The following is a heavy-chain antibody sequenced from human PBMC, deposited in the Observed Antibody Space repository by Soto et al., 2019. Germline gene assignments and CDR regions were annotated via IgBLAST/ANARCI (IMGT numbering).Heavy chain of an antibody. J-gene: IGHJ4*02. D-gene: IGHD6-19*01. V-gene: IGHV4-39*01. Sequence: SETLSLTCTVSGGSISSSSYYWGWIRQPPGKGLEWIGGIYYSGSTYYNPSLKSRVTISVDTSKNQFSLKLSSVTAADTAVYYCARLYSSGLIDYWGQGALVTVSS. CDR1: GGSISSSSYY. CDR3: ARLYSSGLIDY. CDR2: IYYSGST.